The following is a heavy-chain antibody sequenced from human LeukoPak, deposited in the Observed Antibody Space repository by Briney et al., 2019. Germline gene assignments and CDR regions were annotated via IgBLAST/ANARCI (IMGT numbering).Heavy chain of an antibody. D-gene: IGHD3-10*01. Sequence: ASVKVSCKASGYTFTGHYMHWVRQAPGQGLEWMGLINPKNGGTSYAQKFQGRVTMTRDTSITTAYMELSSLRSDDTAVYYCARDSRVTNGDYWGQGTLVTVSS. CDR1: GYTFTGHY. CDR2: INPKNGGT. CDR3: ARDSRVTNGDY. J-gene: IGHJ4*02. V-gene: IGHV1-2*02.